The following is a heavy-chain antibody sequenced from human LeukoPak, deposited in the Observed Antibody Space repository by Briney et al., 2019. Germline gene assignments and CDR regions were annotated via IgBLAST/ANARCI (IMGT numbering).Heavy chain of an antibody. Sequence: GGSLRLSCAASGFTFSSYGMHWVRQAPGKGLEWVAVISYDGSNKYYADSVKGRFTISRDNSKNTLYLQMNSLRAEDTAVYYCAKDLVPAASYPWYYFDYWGQGTLVTVSS. V-gene: IGHV3-30*18. D-gene: IGHD2-2*01. CDR3: AKDLVPAASYPWYYFDY. J-gene: IGHJ4*02. CDR2: ISYDGSNK. CDR1: GFTFSSYG.